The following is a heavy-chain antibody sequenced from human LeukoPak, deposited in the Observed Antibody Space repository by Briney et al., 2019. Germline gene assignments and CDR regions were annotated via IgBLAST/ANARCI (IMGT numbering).Heavy chain of an antibody. D-gene: IGHD3-22*01. CDR1: GFTFSSYG. CDR3: ARDIGVNMI. J-gene: IGHJ4*02. Sequence: PGGSLRLSCAASGFTFSSYGMHWVRRAPGKGLEWVAVIWYDGSNKYYADSVKGRFTISRDNSKNTLYLQMNSLRPEDTAVYYCARDIGVNMIWGQGTLVTVSS. CDR2: IWYDGSNK. V-gene: IGHV3-33*01.